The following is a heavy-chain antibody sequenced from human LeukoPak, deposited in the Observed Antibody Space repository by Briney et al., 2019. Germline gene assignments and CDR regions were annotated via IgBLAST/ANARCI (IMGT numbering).Heavy chain of an antibody. CDR3: ARGRGYGDYDDWFDP. CDR1: GYTFTGYY. D-gene: IGHD4-17*01. V-gene: IGHV1-8*02. CDR2: INPNSGNT. Sequence: GASVKVSCKASGYTFTGYYMHWVRQAPGQGLEWMGWINPNSGNTGYAQKFQGRVTMTRNTSISTAYMELSSLRSEDTAVYYCARGRGYGDYDDWFDPWGQGTLVTVSS. J-gene: IGHJ5*02.